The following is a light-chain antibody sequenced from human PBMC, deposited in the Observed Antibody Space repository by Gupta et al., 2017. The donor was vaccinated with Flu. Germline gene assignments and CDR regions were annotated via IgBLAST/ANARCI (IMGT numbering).Light chain of an antibody. CDR1: TGAVTSGHY. V-gene: IGLV7-46*01. Sequence: QAVVTQEPSLTVSPGGTVTLTCGSSTGAVTSGHYPYWFQQKPGQAPRTLIYDTSNKHSWTPARFSGSLLGGKAALTISGAQPEDEADYYCLPSYSSARPEVFGTGTKLTVL. J-gene: IGLJ1*01. CDR3: LPSYSSARPEV. CDR2: DTS.